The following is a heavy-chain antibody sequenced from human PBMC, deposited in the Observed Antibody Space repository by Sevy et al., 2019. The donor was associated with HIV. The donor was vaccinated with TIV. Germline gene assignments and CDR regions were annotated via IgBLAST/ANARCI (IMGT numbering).Heavy chain of an antibody. V-gene: IGHV4-61*01. CDR2: MYYSGST. J-gene: IGHJ6*02. D-gene: IGHD6-19*01. CDR1: GGSVSSGSYY. CDR3: ARDVGGYSSGWYPPGYYYYGMDV. Sequence: SETLSLTCTVSGGSVSSGSYYWSWIRQPPGKGLECIGYMYYSGSTNYNPSLKSRVTISVDTSKNQFSLKLSSVTAADTAVYYCARDVGGYSSGWYPPGYYYYGMDVWGQGTTVTVSS.